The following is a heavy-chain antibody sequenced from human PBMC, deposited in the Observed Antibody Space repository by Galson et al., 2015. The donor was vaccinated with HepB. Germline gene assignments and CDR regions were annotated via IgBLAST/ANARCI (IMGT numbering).Heavy chain of an antibody. D-gene: IGHD2-2*02. CDR1: GYRFTTYW. Sequence: QSGAEVKKPGESLRISCKGSGYRFTTYWISWVRQMPGKGLEWMGWIDTSDSSTYYSPSFQGHVTISADKPITTDYLQWSSLKASDTAMYYCARVTVPASIEYYYYYMDGWGKGTTVTVSS. V-gene: IGHV5-10-1*01. CDR2: IDTSDSST. J-gene: IGHJ6*03. CDR3: ARVTVPASIEYYYYYMDG.